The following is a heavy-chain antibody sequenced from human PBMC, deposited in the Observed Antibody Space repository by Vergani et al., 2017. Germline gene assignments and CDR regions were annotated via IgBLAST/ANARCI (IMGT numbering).Heavy chain of an antibody. D-gene: IGHD2-15*01. CDR3: ARGAGVCSRDDEVYYYGMDV. V-gene: IGHV1-69*01. CDR2: IIPIFGTA. J-gene: IGHJ6*02. CDR1: GVTFSSYA. Sequence: QVQLVQSGAEVKKPGSSLKLSCKASGVTFSSYAISWVRQAPGQGLEWVGGIIPIFGTANYAQKFQGRVTITADESTSTAYMELSSLRSEDTAVYYCARGAGVCSRDDEVYYYGMDVWGQGTTVTVSS.